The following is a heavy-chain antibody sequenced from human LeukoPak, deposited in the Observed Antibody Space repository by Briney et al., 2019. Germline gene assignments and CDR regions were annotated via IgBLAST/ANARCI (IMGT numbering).Heavy chain of an antibody. CDR3: TRDLDVDTAMVVERFDY. CDR1: GFTFSSYS. J-gene: IGHJ4*02. CDR2: ISSSSSTI. D-gene: IGHD5-18*01. V-gene: IGHV3-48*04. Sequence: GGSLRLSCAASGFTFSSYSMNWVRQAPGKGLEWVSYISSSSSTIYYADSVKGRFTISRDNAKNSLYLQMNSLRAEDTAVYYCTRDLDVDTAMVVERFDYWGQGTLVTVSS.